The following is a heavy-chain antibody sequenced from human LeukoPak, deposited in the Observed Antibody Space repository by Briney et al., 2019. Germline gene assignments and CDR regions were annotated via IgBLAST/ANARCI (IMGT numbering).Heavy chain of an antibody. V-gene: IGHV4-31*02. Sequence: LRLSCAASGFTVSSNYMSWDRQHPGKGLEWIGYIYYSGSTYYNPSLKSRVTISVDTSKNQFSLKLSSVTAADTAVYYCAREYSGSYDWFDPWGQGTLVTVSS. CDR1: GFTVSSNY. CDR3: AREYSGSYDWFDP. D-gene: IGHD1-26*01. CDR2: IYYSGST. J-gene: IGHJ5*02.